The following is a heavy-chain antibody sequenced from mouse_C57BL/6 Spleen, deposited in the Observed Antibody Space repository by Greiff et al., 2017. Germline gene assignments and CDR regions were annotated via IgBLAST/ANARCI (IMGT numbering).Heavy chain of an antibody. J-gene: IGHJ2*01. D-gene: IGHD1-2*01. CDR1: GFNIKDDY. Sequence: VQLQQSGAELVRPGASVKLSCTASGFNIKDDYMHWVKQRPEQGLEWIGWIDPENGDTEYASKFQGKATITADTSSNTAYLQRSSLTSEDTAVYYCTRGEYGDGGFDYWGQGTTLTVSS. CDR2: IDPENGDT. V-gene: IGHV14-4*01. CDR3: TRGEYGDGGFDY.